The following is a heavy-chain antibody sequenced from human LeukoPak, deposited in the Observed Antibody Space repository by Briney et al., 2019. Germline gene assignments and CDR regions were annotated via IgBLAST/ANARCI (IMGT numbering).Heavy chain of an antibody. D-gene: IGHD2-2*01. CDR2: IYPGDSQT. CDR3: ARGPREYHLTYNWFDL. CDR1: GYRFTTYW. Sequence: GESLKISCKGSGYRFTTYWIGWVRQMPGKGLEWRGFIYPGDSQTTYSPSFQDQVTISADKSISTAYLQWSGLKDSDSAMYYCARGPREYHLTYNWFDLWGQGTLATVSS. V-gene: IGHV5-51*01. J-gene: IGHJ5*02.